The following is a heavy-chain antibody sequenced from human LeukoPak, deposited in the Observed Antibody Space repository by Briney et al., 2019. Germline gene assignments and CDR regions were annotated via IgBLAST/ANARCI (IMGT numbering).Heavy chain of an antibody. CDR1: GYTFTSYG. V-gene: IGHV1-18*01. D-gene: IGHD5-24*01. CDR3: AREMATIVNQFDY. Sequence: ASVTVSCKASGYTFTSYGISWVRQAPGQGLEWMGWISPYNGNTNYVQKLQGRVTMTTDTSTTTAYMELRSLRSDDTAVYYCAREMATIVNQFDYWGQGTLVTVSS. CDR2: ISPYNGNT. J-gene: IGHJ4*02.